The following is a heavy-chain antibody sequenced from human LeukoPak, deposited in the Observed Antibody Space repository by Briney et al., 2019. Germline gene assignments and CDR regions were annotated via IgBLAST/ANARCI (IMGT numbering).Heavy chain of an antibody. CDR2: IIPILGIA. D-gene: IGHD6-13*01. V-gene: IGHV1-69*04. CDR1: GGTFSSYA. J-gene: IGHJ5*02. CDR3: ARDSAAGTGWFDP. Sequence: SVKVSCKASGGTFSSYAISWVRQAPGQGLEWMGRIIPILGIANYAQKFQGRVTITADKSTSTAYMELSSLRSEDTAVYYCARDSAAGTGWFDPWGQGTLVTVSS.